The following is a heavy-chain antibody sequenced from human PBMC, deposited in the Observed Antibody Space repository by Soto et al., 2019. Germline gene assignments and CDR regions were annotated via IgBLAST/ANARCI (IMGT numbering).Heavy chain of an antibody. D-gene: IGHD3-3*01. Sequence: GGSLRLSCAASGFTFSSYSMNWVRQAPGKGLEWVSSISSSSSYIYYADSVKGRFTISRDNAKNSLYLQMNSLRAEDTAVYYCARFLEWLLPSDYWGQGTLVTSPQ. CDR2: ISSSSSYI. J-gene: IGHJ4*02. V-gene: IGHV3-21*04. CDR3: ARFLEWLLPSDY. CDR1: GFTFSSYS.